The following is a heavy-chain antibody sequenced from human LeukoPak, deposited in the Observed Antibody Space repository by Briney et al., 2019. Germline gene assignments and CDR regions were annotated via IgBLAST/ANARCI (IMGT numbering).Heavy chain of an antibody. Sequence: ESGPTPVNPTQTLTLTCTFSGFSLNTSGMRVSWIRQPPGKALEWLARIDWDDDKFYSTSLKTRLTISKDTSKNQVVLTMTNMDPVDAATYYCARMGYCSGGSCYSHYYYYMDVWGKGTTVTVSS. CDR1: GFSLNTSGMR. CDR3: ARMGYCSGGSCYSHYYYYMDV. J-gene: IGHJ6*03. D-gene: IGHD2-15*01. CDR2: IDWDDDK. V-gene: IGHV2-70*04.